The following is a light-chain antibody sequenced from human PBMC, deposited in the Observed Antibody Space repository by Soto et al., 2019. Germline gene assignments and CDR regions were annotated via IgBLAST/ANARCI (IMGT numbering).Light chain of an antibody. Sequence: QSALTQPASVSASPGQSITISCTGTSSDIGGYIYVSWYQHHPGKAPRLMIYEVSSRPSGVSNRFSGSKSGNTASLTISGLQAEDEAQYYCSSYADTNNLVFGGGTKVTVL. J-gene: IGLJ2*01. V-gene: IGLV2-14*01. CDR2: EVS. CDR3: SSYADTNNLV. CDR1: SSDIGGYIY.